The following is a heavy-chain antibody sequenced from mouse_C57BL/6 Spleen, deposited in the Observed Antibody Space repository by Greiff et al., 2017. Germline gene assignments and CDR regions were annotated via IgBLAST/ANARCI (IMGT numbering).Heavy chain of an antibody. V-gene: IGHV1-39*01. CDR3: AALFYYYGSSYVDY. CDR1: GYSFTDYN. CDR2: INPNYGTT. D-gene: IGHD1-1*01. Sequence: LVESGPELVKPGASVKISCKASGYSFTDYNMNWVKQSNGKSLEWIGVINPNYGTTSYNQKFKGKATLTVDQSSSTAYMQLNSLTSEDSAVYYCAALFYYYGSSYVDYWGQGTTLTVSS. J-gene: IGHJ2*01.